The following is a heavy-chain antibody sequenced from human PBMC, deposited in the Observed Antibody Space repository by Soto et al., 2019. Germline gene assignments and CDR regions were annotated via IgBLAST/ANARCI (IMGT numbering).Heavy chain of an antibody. D-gene: IGHD2-2*03. CDR1: GDSITSYY. J-gene: IGHJ3*01. CDR2: IYNSGST. Sequence: QVQLQESGPGLVKPSETLSLTCTVSGDSITSYYWSWIRQPPGKALEWIGYIYNSGSTDNNPSLKSRVTISLDPAKKQFSLKLKSVTAADTAVYYCARDPGIGSGPFDAWGQGTMVTVSA. V-gene: IGHV4-4*08. CDR3: ARDPGIGSGPFDA.